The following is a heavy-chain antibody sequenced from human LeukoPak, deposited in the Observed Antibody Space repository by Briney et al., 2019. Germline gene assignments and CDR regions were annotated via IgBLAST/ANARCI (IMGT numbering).Heavy chain of an antibody. CDR3: AKAPIAAAGTIFDY. D-gene: IGHD6-13*01. CDR1: GFTFDDYA. V-gene: IGHV3-9*01. CDR2: ISWNSGSI. J-gene: IGHJ4*02. Sequence: GRSLRLSCAASGFTFDDYAMHWVRQAPGKGLEWVSGISWNSGSIGYADSVKGRFTISRDNAKNSLYLQMNSLRAEDTAVYYCAKAPIAAAGTIFDYWGQGTLVTVSS.